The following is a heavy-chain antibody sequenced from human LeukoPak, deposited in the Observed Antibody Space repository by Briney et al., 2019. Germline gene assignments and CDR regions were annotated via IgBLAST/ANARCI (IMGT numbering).Heavy chain of an antibody. D-gene: IGHD1-1*01. Sequence: PSETLSLACAVSGYSISSSNWWGWIRQSPGKGLEWIGYIYYSGGTYYNPSLKSRVTMSVDTSKNQFSLELSSVTAVDTAVYYCTRKTTTETYYEDWGQGTLVTVSS. CDR3: TRKTTTETYYED. CDR1: GYSISSSNW. J-gene: IGHJ4*02. CDR2: IYYSGGT. V-gene: IGHV4-28*01.